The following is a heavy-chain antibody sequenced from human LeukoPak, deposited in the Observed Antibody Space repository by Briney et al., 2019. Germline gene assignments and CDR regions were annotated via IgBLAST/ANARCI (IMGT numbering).Heavy chain of an antibody. V-gene: IGHV4-39*07. CDR1: GGSISSSGYC. J-gene: IGHJ6*03. CDR2: IDYGGNT. CDR3: ARDSGYYDSSGYYKYYYYYYMDV. D-gene: IGHD3-22*01. Sequence: SETLSLTCTVSGGSISSSGYCWGWIRQPPGKGLEWIGSIDYGGNTNYNPSLKSRVTISVDTSKNQFSLKLSSVTAADTAVYYCARDSGYYDSSGYYKYYYYYYMDVWGKGTTVTISS.